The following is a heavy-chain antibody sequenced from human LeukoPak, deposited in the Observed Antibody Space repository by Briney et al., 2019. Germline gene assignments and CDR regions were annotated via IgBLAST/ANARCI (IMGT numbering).Heavy chain of an antibody. CDR3: ARATGSGYDLGIYYFDY. V-gene: IGHV3-30*03. CDR1: GFTFSSYG. J-gene: IGHJ4*02. Sequence: GRSLRLSCAASGFTFSSYGMHWVRQAPGRGLDWVAVISNDGTTKYYGDSVRGRFTISSDSSKHTVYLQMNSLRPEDTAVYYCARATGSGYDLGIYYFDYWGQGTLVTVSS. D-gene: IGHD5-12*01. CDR2: ISNDGTTK.